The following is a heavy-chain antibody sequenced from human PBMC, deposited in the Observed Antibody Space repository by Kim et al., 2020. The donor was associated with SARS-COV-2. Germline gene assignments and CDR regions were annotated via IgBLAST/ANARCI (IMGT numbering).Heavy chain of an antibody. D-gene: IGHD1-26*01. CDR1: GYTFTGYY. Sequence: ASVKVSCKASGYTFTGYYMHWVRQAPGQGLEWMGRINPNSGCTNYAQKFQGRVTMTRDTSISTAYMELSRLRSDDTAVYYCASSALYSGSYPRVYWGQGTLVTVSS. CDR2: INPNSGCT. V-gene: IGHV1-2*06. CDR3: ASSALYSGSYPRVY. J-gene: IGHJ4*02.